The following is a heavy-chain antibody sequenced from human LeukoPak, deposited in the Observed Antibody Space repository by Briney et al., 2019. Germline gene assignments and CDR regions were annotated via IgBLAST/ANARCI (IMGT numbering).Heavy chain of an antibody. J-gene: IGHJ6*02. Sequence: PSETLSLTCTVSGGSISSYYWSWIRRPPGKGLEWIGYIYYSGSTNYNPSLKSRVTISVDTSKNQFSLKLSSVTAAVTAVYYCARGREGSGWFEHVWGQGTTVTVSS. V-gene: IGHV4-59*01. CDR2: IYYSGST. CDR1: GGSISSYY. CDR3: ARGREGSGWFEHV. D-gene: IGHD6-19*01.